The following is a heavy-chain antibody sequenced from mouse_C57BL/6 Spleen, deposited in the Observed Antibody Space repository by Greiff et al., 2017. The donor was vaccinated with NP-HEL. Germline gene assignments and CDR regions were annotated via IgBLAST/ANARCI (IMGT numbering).Heavy chain of an antibody. J-gene: IGHJ4*01. Sequence: VHVKQSGAELVKPGASVKLSCTASGFNIKDYNMHWVKQRTEQGLEWIGRIDPEDGETKYAPKFQGKATITADTSSNTVYLQLSSLTSEDTAVDYGARSSGDYDGYAMDYWGQGTSVTVSS. D-gene: IGHD2-4*01. CDR1: GFNIKDYN. V-gene: IGHV14-2*01. CDR3: ARSSGDYDGYAMDY. CDR2: IDPEDGET.